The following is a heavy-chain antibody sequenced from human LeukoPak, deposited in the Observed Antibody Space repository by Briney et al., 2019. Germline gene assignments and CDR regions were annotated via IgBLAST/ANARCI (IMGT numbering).Heavy chain of an antibody. CDR1: GGSISSGSYY. Sequence: PSETLSLTCTVSGGSISSGSYYWSWIRQPAGKGLEWIGRIYTSGSTNYNPSLKSRVTISVDTSKNQFSLKLSSVTAADTAVYYCAREWRDYYDSSGYYYEGGFGYWGQGTLVTVSS. V-gene: IGHV4-61*02. CDR2: IYTSGST. CDR3: AREWRDYYDSSGYYYEGGFGY. D-gene: IGHD3-22*01. J-gene: IGHJ4*02.